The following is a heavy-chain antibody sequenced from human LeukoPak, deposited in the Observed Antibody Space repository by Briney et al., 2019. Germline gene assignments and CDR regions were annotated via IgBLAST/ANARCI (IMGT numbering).Heavy chain of an antibody. CDR3: ARVNPVDSSGWSPKYYMDV. CDR2: VYYSGRT. Sequence: SETLSLTCTGSGVSISSSSYSWGGIRQPPGKGLECIGSVYYSGRTYYKPSIKSRVTISVVTSKHKFSLELSSVTAEDTAVYYCARVNPVDSSGWSPKYYMDVWGKGTPVTVSS. J-gene: IGHJ6*03. D-gene: IGHD6-19*01. V-gene: IGHV4-39*07. CDR1: GVSISSSSYS.